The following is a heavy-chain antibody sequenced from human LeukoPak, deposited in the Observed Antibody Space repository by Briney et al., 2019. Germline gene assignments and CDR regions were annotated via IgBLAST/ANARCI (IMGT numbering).Heavy chain of an antibody. CDR1: GFTFSGYG. CDR3: ARERGYSYGYSDY. D-gene: IGHD5-18*01. CDR2: ISSTSSST. Sequence: GGSLRLSCAASGFTFSGYGMNWVRQAPGKGLEWVSSISSTSSSTYYADSVKGRFTISRDNARNSLYLQMNSLRAEDTAVYYCARERGYSYGYSDYWGQGTQVTVSS. V-gene: IGHV3-21*01. J-gene: IGHJ4*02.